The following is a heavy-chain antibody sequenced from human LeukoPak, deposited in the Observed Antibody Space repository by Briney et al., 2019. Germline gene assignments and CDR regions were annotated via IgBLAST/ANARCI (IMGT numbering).Heavy chain of an antibody. V-gene: IGHV4-59*01. CDR2: IYYSGST. Sequence: SETLSLTCTVSGGSISSYYWSWTRQPPGKGLEWIGYIYYSGSTNYNPSLKSRVTISVDTSKNQFSLKLSSVTAADTAVYYCARSPGYCSGGSCLKTGDYYYGMDVWGQGTTVTVSS. CDR1: GGSISSYY. J-gene: IGHJ6*02. CDR3: ARSPGYCSGGSCLKTGDYYYGMDV. D-gene: IGHD2-15*01.